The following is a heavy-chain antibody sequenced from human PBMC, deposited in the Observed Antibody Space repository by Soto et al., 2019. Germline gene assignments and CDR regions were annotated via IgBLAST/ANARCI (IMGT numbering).Heavy chain of an antibody. CDR2: ISGSGGST. J-gene: IGHJ6*02. D-gene: IGHD6-19*01. V-gene: IGHV3-23*01. Sequence: PGGSLRLSCAASGFTFSSYAMSWVRQAPGKGLEWVSAISGSGGSTYYADSVKGRFTISRDNSKNTLYLQMNSLRAEDTAVYYCAKVPNSSGWYQYYYGMDVWGQGTTVTVSS. CDR1: GFTFSSYA. CDR3: AKVPNSSGWYQYYYGMDV.